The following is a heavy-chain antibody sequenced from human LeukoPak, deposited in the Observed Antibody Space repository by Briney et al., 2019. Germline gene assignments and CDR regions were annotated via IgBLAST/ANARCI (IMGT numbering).Heavy chain of an antibody. V-gene: IGHV1-18*01. J-gene: IGHJ4*02. Sequence: GASVKVSCKASGYTFTSYGISWVRQAPGQGLEWMGWISAYNGNTNYAQKFQGRVTITADESTSTAYMELSSLRSEDTAVYYCARSPGYGSGSYFDYWGQGTLVTVSS. CDR3: ARSPGYGSGSYFDY. CDR2: ISAYNGNT. D-gene: IGHD3-10*01. CDR1: GYTFTSYG.